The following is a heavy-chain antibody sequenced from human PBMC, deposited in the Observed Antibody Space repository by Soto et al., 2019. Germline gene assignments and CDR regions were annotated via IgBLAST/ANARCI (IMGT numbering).Heavy chain of an antibody. D-gene: IGHD6-13*01. J-gene: IGHJ4*02. CDR2: IYDSGNT. CDR1: GGSISGSTYS. Sequence: QLQLQESGSGLVKPSQTLSLTCAVSGGSISGSTYSWSWIRQQPGKGLEWIGYIYDSGNTYYNPSLKSQFSISVDRSTTQFSLKLSSVTAADTAVYYCARGKGAEAGHSTFDYWGQGALVTVSS. CDR3: ARGKGAEAGHSTFDY. V-gene: IGHV4-30-2*01.